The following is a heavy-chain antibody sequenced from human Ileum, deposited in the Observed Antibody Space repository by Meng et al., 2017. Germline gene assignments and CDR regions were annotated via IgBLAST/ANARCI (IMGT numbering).Heavy chain of an antibody. CDR1: GDSFTDYY. V-gene: IGHV4-34*01. CDR2: IHYSGST. J-gene: IGHJ4*02. D-gene: IGHD1-26*01. Sequence: QLQLMQWGAGRLKPSETLSLTCNVYGDSFTDYYWTWIRQPPGKGLEWIGEIHYSGSTNYNPSLESRVTISEDTSQKQFSLRLSSVTAADTAVYYCARRIRGGSYLGWGQGTLVTVSS. CDR3: ARRIRGGSYLG.